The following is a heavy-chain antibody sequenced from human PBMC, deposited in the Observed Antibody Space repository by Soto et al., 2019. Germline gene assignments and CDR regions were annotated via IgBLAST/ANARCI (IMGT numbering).Heavy chain of an antibody. CDR3: ASMDIVATIGRPHNLYFDY. CDR1: GGSISSSNW. CDR2: IYHSGST. V-gene: IGHV4-4*02. D-gene: IGHD5-12*01. Sequence: SEILSITCAASGGSISSSNWWSWVRQPPGKGLEWIGEIYHSGSTNYNPSLKSRVTISVDKSKNQFSLKLSSVTAADTAVYYCASMDIVATIGRPHNLYFDYWGPGTLVTVS. J-gene: IGHJ4*02.